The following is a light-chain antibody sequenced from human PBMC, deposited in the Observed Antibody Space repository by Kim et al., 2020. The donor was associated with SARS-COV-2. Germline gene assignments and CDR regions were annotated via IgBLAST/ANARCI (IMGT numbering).Light chain of an antibody. V-gene: IGLV2-18*02. CDR1: GNVVGGYSSH. Sequence: QSVTISCTGTGNVVGGYSSHVSWYQQPPGSAPKLVISEVTQRPSGVPHRFSGSKSGNTASLTISGLQAEDEADYYCSSITRSGTYVFGTGTKVTVL. CDR3: SSITRSGTYV. J-gene: IGLJ1*01. CDR2: EVT.